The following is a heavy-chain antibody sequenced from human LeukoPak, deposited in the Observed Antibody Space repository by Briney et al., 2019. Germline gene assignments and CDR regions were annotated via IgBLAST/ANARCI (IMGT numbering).Heavy chain of an antibody. V-gene: IGHV3-23*01. CDR3: AKEDPAIILGIDY. CDR2: ITGSGGST. J-gene: IGHJ4*02. D-gene: IGHD5-18*01. Sequence: GGSLRLXCAASGFTCSSYAMSWVRQAPGKGLEWVSAITGSGGSTYYADSVRGRFTISRDNSKNTLFLQLDSLRVEDTAVYFCAKEDPAIILGIDYWGQGALVIVSS. CDR1: GFTCSSYA.